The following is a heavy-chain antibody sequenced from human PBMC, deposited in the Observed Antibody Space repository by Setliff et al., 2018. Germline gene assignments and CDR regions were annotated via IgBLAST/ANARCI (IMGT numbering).Heavy chain of an antibody. CDR3: ARDQVGSSGYYQWGFYFYYMDV. J-gene: IGHJ6*03. CDR2: ISGSSTYT. Sequence: GGSLRLSCAASGFTFSSYNMNWVRQAPGKGLEWVSSISGSSTYTYYADSVKGRFTVSRDNAKNSLYLQMNSLRAEDTAVYYCARDQVGSSGYYQWGFYFYYMDVWGKGTTVTVSS. CDR1: GFTFSSYN. D-gene: IGHD3-22*01. V-gene: IGHV3-21*01.